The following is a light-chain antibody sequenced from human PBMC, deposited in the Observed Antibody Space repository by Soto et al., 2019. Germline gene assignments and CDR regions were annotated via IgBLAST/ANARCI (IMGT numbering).Light chain of an antibody. CDR1: QSIRNW. CDR3: QQYNAYSQAT. V-gene: IGKV1-5*03. Sequence: DIQMTQSPSALSASVGDGVTITCRASQSIRNWLAWYQQRPGKAPNLLISKASSLESGVPSRFSGSGFGTEFTLTISSLQPDDFATYYCQQYNAYSQATFGQGTKVEIK. J-gene: IGKJ1*01. CDR2: KAS.